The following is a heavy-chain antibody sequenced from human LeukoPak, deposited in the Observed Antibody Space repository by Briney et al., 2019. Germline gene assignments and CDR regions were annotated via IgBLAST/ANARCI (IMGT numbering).Heavy chain of an antibody. CDR2: INHSGST. CDR3: ARPLHCSSTTCYDWFDP. CDR1: GGSFSGYY. V-gene: IGHV4-34*01. Sequence: SETLSLTCAVFGGSFSGYYWSWLRQPPGKGLEWIGEINHSGSTNYNPSLKSRVTISIDTSKNQFSLKLSSVTAADTAIYYCARPLHCSSTTCYDWFDPWGQGTLVTVSS. J-gene: IGHJ5*02. D-gene: IGHD2-2*01.